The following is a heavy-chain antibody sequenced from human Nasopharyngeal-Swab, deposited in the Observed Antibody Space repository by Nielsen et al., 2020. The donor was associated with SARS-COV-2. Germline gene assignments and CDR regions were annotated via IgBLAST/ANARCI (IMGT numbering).Heavy chain of an antibody. Sequence: WIPQPPGKGLEWIGYIYYSGSTNYNPSLKSRVTISVDTSKNQFSLKLSSVTAADTAVYYCARVWGATCLNWGQGTLVTVSS. CDR2: IYYSGST. J-gene: IGHJ4*02. V-gene: IGHV4-59*01. D-gene: IGHD1-26*01. CDR3: ARVWGATCLN.